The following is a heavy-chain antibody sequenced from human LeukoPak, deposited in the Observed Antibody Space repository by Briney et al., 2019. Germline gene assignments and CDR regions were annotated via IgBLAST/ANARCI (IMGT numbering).Heavy chain of an antibody. CDR2: IYYSGST. CDR1: GGSISSYY. J-gene: IGHJ3*02. Sequence: PSETLSLTCTVSGGSISSYYWSWIRQPPGKGLEWIGYIYYSGSTNYNPSLKSRVTISVDTSKNQFSLKLSSVTAADTAVYYCARDTRGERKYAFDISGQGTMVTVSS. CDR3: ARDTRGERKYAFDI. V-gene: IGHV4-59*01. D-gene: IGHD3-16*01.